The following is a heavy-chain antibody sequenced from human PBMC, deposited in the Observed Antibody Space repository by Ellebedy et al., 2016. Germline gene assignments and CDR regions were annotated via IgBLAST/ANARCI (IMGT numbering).Heavy chain of an antibody. V-gene: IGHV4-59*03. D-gene: IGHD3-16*01. CDR3: AGGTGWLTDS. J-gene: IGHJ5*01. CDR2: VSSSEGT. Sequence: SETLSLXXTVSGASNTNYSWSWIRQPPGKGLEWIGLVSSSEGTNYNPSLKSRVTMSLDTSQNQFFLRLNSVVAADTAVYYCAGGTGWLTDSWGQGTLVTVSS. CDR1: GASNTNYS.